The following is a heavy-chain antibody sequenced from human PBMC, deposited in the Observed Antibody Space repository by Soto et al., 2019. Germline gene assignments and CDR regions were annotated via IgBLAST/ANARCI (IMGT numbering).Heavy chain of an antibody. D-gene: IGHD6-19*01. V-gene: IGHV3-23*01. CDR1: GFTFSSYA. CDR3: AKRREQWLEEGAFDI. Sequence: EVQLFESGGGLVQPGGSLRLSCAASGFTFSSYAMSCVRQAPGRGLEWVSAISGSGGSTYYADSVKGRFTISRDNSKNTLYLQMNSLRAEDTAVYYCAKRREQWLEEGAFDIWGKGTMVTVSS. CDR2: ISGSGGST. J-gene: IGHJ3*02.